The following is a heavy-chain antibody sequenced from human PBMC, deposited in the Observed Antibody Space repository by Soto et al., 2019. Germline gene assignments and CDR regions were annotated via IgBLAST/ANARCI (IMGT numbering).Heavy chain of an antibody. CDR3: ARDHDGYDFFYGMAV. V-gene: IGHV1-2*04. CDR2: INPNSGGT. J-gene: IGHJ6*02. CDR1: GYTFTGYY. Sequence: AAANVSSRAAGYTFTGYYMPWVRQAPGQGLEWMGWINPNSGGTNYAQTFQGWVTMTRDTSISTAYMELSRLRSDDTDVYYCARDHDGYDFFYGMAVWGQGTTVTVSS. D-gene: IGHD3-3*01.